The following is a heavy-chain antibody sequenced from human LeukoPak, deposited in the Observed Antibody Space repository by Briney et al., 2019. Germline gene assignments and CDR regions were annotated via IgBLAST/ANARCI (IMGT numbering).Heavy chain of an antibody. J-gene: IGHJ4*02. V-gene: IGHV4-39*07. CDR2: IYYSGST. CDR1: GGSISSSSYY. Sequence: SETLSLTCTVSGGSISSSSYYWGWIRQPPGKGLEWIGSIYYSGSTYYNPSLKSRVTISVDTSKNQFSLKLSSVTAADTAVYYCARDQGATMVRGVIPILWGQGTLVTVSS. D-gene: IGHD3-10*01. CDR3: ARDQGATMVRGVIPIL.